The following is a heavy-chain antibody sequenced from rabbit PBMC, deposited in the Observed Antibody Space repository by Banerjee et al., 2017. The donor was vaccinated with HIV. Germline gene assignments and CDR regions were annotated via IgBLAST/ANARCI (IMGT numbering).Heavy chain of an antibody. D-gene: IGHD6-1*01. CDR1: GFSFSSSYD. Sequence: QEQLVESGGGLVQPEGSLTLTCTASGFSFSSSYDMCWVRQAPGKGLEWIGCIGAGSSGSTWYASWVNGRFTISKTSSTTVTLQMTSLTAADTATYFCARRGYVDDGTYYGMDLWGPGTLVTVS. CDR2: IGAGSSGST. J-gene: IGHJ6*01. CDR3: ARRGYVDDGTYYGMDL. V-gene: IGHV1S45*01.